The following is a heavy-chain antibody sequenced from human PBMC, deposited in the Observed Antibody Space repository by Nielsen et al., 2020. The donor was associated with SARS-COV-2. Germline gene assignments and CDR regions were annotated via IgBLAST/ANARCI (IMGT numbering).Heavy chain of an antibody. D-gene: IGHD3-9*01. CDR2: IWYDGSNK. V-gene: IGHV3-33*01. Sequence: GESLRLSCAASGFTFSSYGMHWVRQAPGKGLEWVAVIWYDGSNKYYADSVKGRFTISRDNSKNTLYLQMNSLRAEDTAVYYCAREPVRILTGDYGMDVWGQGTTVTVSS. CDR1: GFTFSSYG. J-gene: IGHJ6*02. CDR3: AREPVRILTGDYGMDV.